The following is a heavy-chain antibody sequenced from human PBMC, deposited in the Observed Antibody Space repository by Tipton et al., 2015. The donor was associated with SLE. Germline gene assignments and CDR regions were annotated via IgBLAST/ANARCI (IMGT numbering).Heavy chain of an antibody. J-gene: IGHJ4*02. V-gene: IGHV4-59*11. CDR1: GGSISSHY. D-gene: IGHD3-22*01. Sequence: TLSLTCTVSGGSISSHYWSWIRQPPGKGLEWIGYIYYSGSTSYNPSLKSRVTISVDTSKNQFSLKLSSVTAADTAVYYCARSLGYDSSLGYWGQGTLVTVSS. CDR2: IYYSGST. CDR3: ARSLGYDSSLGY.